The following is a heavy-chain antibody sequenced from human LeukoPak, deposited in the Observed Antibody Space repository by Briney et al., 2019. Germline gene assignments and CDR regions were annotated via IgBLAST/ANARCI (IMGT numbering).Heavy chain of an antibody. CDR1: GGSLSGFY. D-gene: IGHD3-10*01. Sequence: PSETLSLTCAVYGGSLSGFYWSWIRQPPGKGLEWIGEINHRGSTNYNPSLKSRVTISVDTFKNQFSLKLSSVTAADTAVYYCARVKIGGLAAPGYYSYGMDVWGQGTTVIVSS. CDR3: ARVKIGGLAAPGYYSYGMDV. CDR2: INHRGST. J-gene: IGHJ6*02. V-gene: IGHV4-34*01.